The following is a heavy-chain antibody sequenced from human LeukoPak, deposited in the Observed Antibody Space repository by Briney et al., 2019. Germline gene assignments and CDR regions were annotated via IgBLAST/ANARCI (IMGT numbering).Heavy chain of an antibody. D-gene: IGHD3-10*01. CDR3: TKGRGI. V-gene: IGHV4-61*09. J-gene: IGHJ4*02. CDR1: GGSISSGSYD. CDR2: IYTSGSM. Sequence: SETLSLTCTVSGGSISSGSYDWYWIRQPAGKGLEWVGHIYTSGSMNYNPSLKSRATISVDTSKNQFSLTLTSVTAADTAVYYCTKGRGIWGQGTLVTVSS.